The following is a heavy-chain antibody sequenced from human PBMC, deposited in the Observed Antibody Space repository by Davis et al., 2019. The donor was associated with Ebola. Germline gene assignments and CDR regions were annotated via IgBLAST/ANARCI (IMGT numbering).Heavy chain of an antibody. CDR2: FDPEDGET. D-gene: IGHD6-13*01. V-gene: IGHV1-24*01. Sequence: SVKVSCKVSGYTLTELSMHWVRQAPGKGLEWMGGFDPEDGETIYAQKFQGRVTMTEDTSTDTAYMELSSLRSEDTAVYYCARGGIAAAGGYYNYGMDVWGQGTTVTVSS. CDR3: ARGGIAAAGGYYNYGMDV. J-gene: IGHJ6*02. CDR1: GYTLTELS.